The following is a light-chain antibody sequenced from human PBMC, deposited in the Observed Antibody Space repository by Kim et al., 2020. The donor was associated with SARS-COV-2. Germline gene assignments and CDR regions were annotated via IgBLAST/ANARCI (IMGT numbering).Light chain of an antibody. CDR3: QQYNSYPWT. CDR2: TAS. Sequence: DIQMTQSPSFLSASVGDRVTITCRASQTISTYLAWFQQKPGKAPKLLIYTASTLHSGVPSMFSGSGSGTDFTLTISSLQPEDFATYYCQQYNSYPWTFGQGTKVDIK. CDR1: QTISTY. V-gene: IGKV1-9*01. J-gene: IGKJ1*01.